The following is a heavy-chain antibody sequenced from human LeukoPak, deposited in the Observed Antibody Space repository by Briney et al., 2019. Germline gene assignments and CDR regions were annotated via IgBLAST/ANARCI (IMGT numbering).Heavy chain of an antibody. D-gene: IGHD5-18*01. Sequence: PGGSLRLSCAASGVTFSSYSMSWVRQAPGKGLEWVANIKQDGSEKYYVDSVKGRFTISRDNAKNSLYLQMNSLRAEDTAVYYCPRAYHTAFDYWGQGTLVTVSS. J-gene: IGHJ4*02. V-gene: IGHV3-7*01. CDR3: PRAYHTAFDY. CDR2: IKQDGSEK. CDR1: GVTFSSYS.